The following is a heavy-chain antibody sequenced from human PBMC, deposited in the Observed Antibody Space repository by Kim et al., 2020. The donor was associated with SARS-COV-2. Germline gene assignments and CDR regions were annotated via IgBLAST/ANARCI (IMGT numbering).Heavy chain of an antibody. J-gene: IGHJ1*01. D-gene: IGHD6-13*01. Sequence: SLKSRVTISVDTSKNQFSLKLSSVTAADTAVYYCARVMASSSWTAEYFQHWGQGTLVTVSS. V-gene: IGHV4-59*01. CDR3: ARVMASSSWTAEYFQH.